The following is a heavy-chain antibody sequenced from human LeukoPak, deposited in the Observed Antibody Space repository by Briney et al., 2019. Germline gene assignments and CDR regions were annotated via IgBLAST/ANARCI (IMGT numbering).Heavy chain of an antibody. J-gene: IGHJ4*02. Sequence: PGGSLRLSCAASGFTFNTYVMSWVRQAPGKGLEWVGRIKSKTDGGTTDYAAPVKGRFTISRDDSKNTLYLQMNSLKTEDTAVYYCTTDPEYSGSPRGYFDYWGQGTLVTVSS. CDR1: GFTFNTYV. CDR3: TTDPEYSGSPRGYFDY. V-gene: IGHV3-15*01. D-gene: IGHD1-26*01. CDR2: IKSKTDGGTT.